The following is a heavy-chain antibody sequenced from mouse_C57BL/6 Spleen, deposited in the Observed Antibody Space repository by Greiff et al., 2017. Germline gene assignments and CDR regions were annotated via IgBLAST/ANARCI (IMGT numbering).Heavy chain of an antibody. J-gene: IGHJ3*01. D-gene: IGHD1-1*01. CDR1: GYSFTGYY. V-gene: IGHV1-42*01. CDR3: ARDGSSSLAY. CDR2: INPSTGGT. Sequence: VQLQQSGPELVKPGASVKISCKASGYSFTGYYMNWVKQSPETSLEWIGEINPSTGGTTYNQKFKAKATLTVDKSSSTAYMQLKSLTSEDSAVYYCARDGSSSLAYWGQGTLVTVAA.